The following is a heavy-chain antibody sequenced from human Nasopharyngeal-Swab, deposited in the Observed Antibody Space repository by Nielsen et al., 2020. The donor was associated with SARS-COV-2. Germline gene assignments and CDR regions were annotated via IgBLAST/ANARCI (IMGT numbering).Heavy chain of an antibody. V-gene: IGHV6-1*01. Sequence: SETLSLTCAISGDSVSSNSAVWVWLRQSPSRGLEWLGRTYFRSKWSQHYAVSVEGRITINPDTFKNQFSLQLNSVTPEDTAVYYCARSFSPPIYYYHMDVWGKGTTVTVSS. CDR3: ARSFSPPIYYYHMDV. J-gene: IGHJ6*03. CDR2: TYFRSKWSQ. CDR1: GDSVSSNSAV. D-gene: IGHD3-3*01.